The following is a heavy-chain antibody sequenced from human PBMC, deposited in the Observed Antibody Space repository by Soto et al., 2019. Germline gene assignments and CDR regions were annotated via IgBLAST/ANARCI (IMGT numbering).Heavy chain of an antibody. CDR1: GGSFSGYY. D-gene: IGHD4-17*01. CDR3: ARLPVTTFLAWFDP. J-gene: IGHJ5*02. V-gene: IGHV4-34*01. Sequence: SETLSLTCAVYGGSFSGYYWSWIRQPPGKGLEWIGEINHSGSTNYNPSLKSRVTISVDTSKNQFSLKLSSVTAADTAVYYCARLPVTTFLAWFDPWGQGTLVTVSS. CDR2: INHSGST.